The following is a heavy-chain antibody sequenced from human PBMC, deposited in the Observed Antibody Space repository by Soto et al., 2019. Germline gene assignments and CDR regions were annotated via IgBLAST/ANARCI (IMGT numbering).Heavy chain of an antibody. Sequence: NPTQTLTLTCTFSGFSLSSTRMAVGWIRQPPGKALEWLALIYWDDDKRYSPFLKSRLTITKDTSKNQVVLTMSNMDPVDTARYYCAHIVVAGLGYYFDYWGQGTLVTVSS. CDR2: IYWDDDK. CDR1: GFSLSSTRMA. D-gene: IGHD6-19*01. V-gene: IGHV2-5*02. J-gene: IGHJ4*02. CDR3: AHIVVAGLGYYFDY.